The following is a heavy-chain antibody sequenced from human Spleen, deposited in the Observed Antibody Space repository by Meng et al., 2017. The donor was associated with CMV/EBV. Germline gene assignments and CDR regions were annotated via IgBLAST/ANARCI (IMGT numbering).Heavy chain of an antibody. CDR1: GFIFSSYE. CDR3: ARALGGPFDP. D-gene: IGHD2-15*01. Sequence: GGSLRLSCTASGFIFSSYEMNWVRQTPGKGLEWVSYISSGGTTTYYADSVKGRFTMSRDNAKNSLYLQMKSLRAEDTAVYYCARALGGPFDPWGQGTLVTVSS. V-gene: IGHV3-48*03. CDR2: ISSGGTTT. J-gene: IGHJ5*02.